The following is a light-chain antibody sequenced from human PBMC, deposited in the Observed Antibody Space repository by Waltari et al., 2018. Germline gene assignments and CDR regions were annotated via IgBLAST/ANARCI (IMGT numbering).Light chain of an antibody. J-gene: IGKJ4*01. Sequence: EVLMTQSPATLSVSPGERVTLSCRASQNIHDNLAWYQQKPGQAPRLLIYGASTRATAIPARFRGSGSGTEFTLTISRLQSEDLAIYYCQQYNKWPPLTFGGGTKVEIK. CDR2: GAS. CDR3: QQYNKWPPLT. CDR1: QNIHDN. V-gene: IGKV3-15*01.